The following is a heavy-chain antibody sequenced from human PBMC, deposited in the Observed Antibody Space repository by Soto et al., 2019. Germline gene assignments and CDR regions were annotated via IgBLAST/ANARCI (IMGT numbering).Heavy chain of an antibody. CDR3: AKDWGYCGGDCYSDAFDI. D-gene: IGHD2-21*02. V-gene: IGHV3-23*01. CDR1: GFTFSSYA. CDR2: ISGSGGST. J-gene: IGHJ3*02. Sequence: GGSLRLSCAASGFTFSSYAMSWVRQAPGKGLEWVSAISGSGGSTYYADSVKGRFTISRDNSKNTLYLQMDSLRAEDTAVYYCAKDWGYCGGDCYSDAFDIWGQGTMVT.